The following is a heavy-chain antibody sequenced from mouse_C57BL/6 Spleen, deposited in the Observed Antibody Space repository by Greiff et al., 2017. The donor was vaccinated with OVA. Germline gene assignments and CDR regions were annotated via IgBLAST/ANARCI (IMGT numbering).Heavy chain of an antibody. CDR2: IYPGDGDT. J-gene: IGHJ3*01. V-gene: IGHV1-80*01. CDR3: ARGNYDGYPFAY. CDR1: GYAFSSYW. D-gene: IGHD2-3*01. Sequence: QVQLQQSGAELVKPGASVKISCKASGYAFSSYWMNWVKQRPGKGLEWIGQIYPGDGDTNYNGKFKGKATLTADKSSSTAYMQLSSLTSEDSAVYFCARGNYDGYPFAYWGQGTLVTVSA.